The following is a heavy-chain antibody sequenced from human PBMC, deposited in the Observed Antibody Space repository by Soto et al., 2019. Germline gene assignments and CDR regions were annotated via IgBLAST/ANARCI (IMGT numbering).Heavy chain of an antibody. D-gene: IGHD6-13*01. CDR1: GGSISNYY. CDR3: ARDGQQLAPTGFDP. CDR2: IFYSGST. V-gene: IGHV4-59*12. Sequence: PSETLSLTCTVSGGSISNYYWSWIRQPPGRGLEWIGHIFYSGSTNYNPALKSRVTISVDTSKSQFSLKLSSVTVADTAVYYCARDGQQLAPTGFDPWGQGTLVTVSS. J-gene: IGHJ5*02.